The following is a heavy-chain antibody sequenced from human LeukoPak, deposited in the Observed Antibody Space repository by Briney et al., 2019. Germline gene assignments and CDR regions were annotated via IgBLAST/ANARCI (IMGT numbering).Heavy chain of an antibody. D-gene: IGHD5-18*01. J-gene: IGHJ6*02. V-gene: IGHV1-3*01. Sequence: ASVKVSCKASGYTFTSYAMHWVRQAPGQRLEWMGWINAGNGNTKYSQKFQGRVTITRDTSASTAYMELSSLRSEDTAVYYCARDLKIQLWLLYYYNGMDVWGQGTTVTVSS. CDR3: ARDLKIQLWLLYYYNGMDV. CDR1: GYTFTSYA. CDR2: INAGNGNT.